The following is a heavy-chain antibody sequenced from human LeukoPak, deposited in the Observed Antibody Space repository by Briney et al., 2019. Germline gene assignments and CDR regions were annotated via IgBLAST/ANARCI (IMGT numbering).Heavy chain of an antibody. Sequence: SGTLSLTCDVSGGSVTSTNWWTWVRQPPGKGLEWIGEVHPDGRTNYNPSLKSRLIMSVDLPENHISLTLTSVTAADTAVYYCAREGGFYRPLDYSGQGTLVTVSS. V-gene: IGHV4-4*02. CDR3: AREGGFYRPLDY. D-gene: IGHD3-3*01. J-gene: IGHJ4*02. CDR1: GGSVTSTNW. CDR2: VHPDGRT.